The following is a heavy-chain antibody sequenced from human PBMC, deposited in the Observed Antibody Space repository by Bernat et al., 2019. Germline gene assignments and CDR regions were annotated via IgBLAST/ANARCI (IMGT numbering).Heavy chain of an antibody. CDR2: IKQDGSEK. Sequence: VQLVESGGGLVQPGGSLRLSCAASGFTFSSYWMSWVRQAPGKGLEWVANIKQDGSEKYYVDSVKGRFTISRDNAKNSLYLQMNSLRAEDTAVYYCAREGADSPYYFDYWGQGTLVTVSS. J-gene: IGHJ4*02. CDR1: GFTFSSYW. CDR3: AREGADSPYYFDY. V-gene: IGHV3-7*01. D-gene: IGHD3-16*01.